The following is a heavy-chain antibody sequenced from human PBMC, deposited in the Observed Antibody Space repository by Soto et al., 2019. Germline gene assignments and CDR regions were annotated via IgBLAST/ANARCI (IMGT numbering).Heavy chain of an antibody. J-gene: IGHJ4*02. V-gene: IGHV3-21*01. Sequence: EVQLVESGGGLVKPGGSLRLSCAASGFTFSSYSMNWVRQAPGKGLEWVSSISSSSSYIYYADSVKGRFTISRDNAKNSLYLQMNSLRAEDTAVYYCARGPYDYVWGSYRHGFDYWGQGTLVTVSS. CDR1: GFTFSSYS. CDR3: ARGPYDYVWGSYRHGFDY. D-gene: IGHD3-16*02. CDR2: ISSSSSYI.